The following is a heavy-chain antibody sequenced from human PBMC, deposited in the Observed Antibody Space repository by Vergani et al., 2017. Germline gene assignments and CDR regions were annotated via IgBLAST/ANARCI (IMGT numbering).Heavy chain of an antibody. Sequence: VQLLESGGGLVQPGGSLRLSCAASGFTFSSYGMHWVRQAPGKGLGWVAVIWYDGSNKYYADSVKGRFTISRDNSKNTLYLQMNSLRAEDTAVYYCAKPKDGSGSYYFDYWGQGTLVTVSS. V-gene: IGHV3-33*06. D-gene: IGHD3-10*01. J-gene: IGHJ4*02. CDR1: GFTFSSYG. CDR3: AKPKDGSGSYYFDY. CDR2: IWYDGSNK.